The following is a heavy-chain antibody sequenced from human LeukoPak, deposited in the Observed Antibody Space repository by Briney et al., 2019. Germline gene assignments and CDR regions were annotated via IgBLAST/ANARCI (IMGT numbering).Heavy chain of an antibody. V-gene: IGHV3-20*01. CDR3: ARVSGWYSTYYFDY. CDR2: INWNGGST. Sequence: RAGGSLRLSCVPSVFSSDVYGMSWVRQAPGRGRGWVSGINWNGGSTGYADSVKGRFTTSRDNAKNSLYLQMNSLRAEDTALYHCARVSGWYSTYYFDYWGQGTLVTVSS. J-gene: IGHJ4*02. CDR1: VFSSDVYG. D-gene: IGHD6-19*01.